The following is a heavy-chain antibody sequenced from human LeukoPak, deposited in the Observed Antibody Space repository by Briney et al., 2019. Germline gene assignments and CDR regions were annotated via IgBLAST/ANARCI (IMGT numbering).Heavy chain of an antibody. CDR2: IKQDASEK. J-gene: IGHJ4*02. D-gene: IGHD5-12*01. CDR1: GFSFSNYW. Sequence: GGSLRLSCAASGFSFSNYWMTWVRQAPGKGLEWVANIKQDASEKYYVDSVKGRFTISRDNAQNSFYLQMNSLRAEDTAVYYCARDRGSTGYDSYDYWGQGTLVTVSS. CDR3: ARDRGSTGYDSYDY. V-gene: IGHV3-7*01.